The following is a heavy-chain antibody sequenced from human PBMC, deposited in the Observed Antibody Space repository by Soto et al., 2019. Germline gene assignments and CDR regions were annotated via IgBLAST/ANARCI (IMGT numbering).Heavy chain of an antibody. CDR2: IKSKTDGGTT. V-gene: IGHV3-15*01. D-gene: IGHD3-9*01. J-gene: IGHJ5*02. CDR3: TTDRLAYYDILTGRRFDP. CDR1: GFSFSNAW. Sequence: GGSLRLSCAASGFSFSNAWMSWVRQAPGKGLEWVGRIKSKTDGGTTDYAAPVKGRFTISRNDSKNTLYLQMNSLKTEDTAVYYCTTDRLAYYDILTGRRFDPWGQGTLVTVSS.